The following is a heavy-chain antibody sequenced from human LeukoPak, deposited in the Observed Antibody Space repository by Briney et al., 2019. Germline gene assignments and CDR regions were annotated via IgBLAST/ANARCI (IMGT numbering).Heavy chain of an antibody. J-gene: IGHJ4*02. D-gene: IGHD1-26*01. Sequence: SETLSLTCTVSGGSISSSSYYWGWIRQPPGKGLEWIGSICYSGSTYYNPSLKSRVTISVDTSKNQFSLKLSSVTAADTAVYYCARQAIVYFDYWGQGTLVTVSS. CDR1: GGSISSSSYY. CDR2: ICYSGST. CDR3: ARQAIVYFDY. V-gene: IGHV4-39*01.